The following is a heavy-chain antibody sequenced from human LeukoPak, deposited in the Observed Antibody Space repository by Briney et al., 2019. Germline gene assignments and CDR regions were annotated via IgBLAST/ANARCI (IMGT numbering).Heavy chain of an antibody. V-gene: IGHV4-38-2*02. D-gene: IGHD6-6*01. J-gene: IGHJ4*02. CDR3: ASPLYSSSYFDF. Sequence: SETLSLTCTVSGFSISSGYYWGWIRQPPGKGLECIGNIYRSGSTYYSPSLKSRVTISIDTSKNQFSLKLSSVTAADTAVYYCASPLYSSSYFDFWGQGALVTVSS. CDR1: GFSISSGYY. CDR2: IYRSGST.